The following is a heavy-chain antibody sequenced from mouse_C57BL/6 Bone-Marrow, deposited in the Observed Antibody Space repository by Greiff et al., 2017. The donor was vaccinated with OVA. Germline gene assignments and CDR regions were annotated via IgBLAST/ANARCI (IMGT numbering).Heavy chain of an antibody. V-gene: IGHV1-22*01. CDR2: INPNNGGT. CDR3: ARYLPYDYDYAMDY. Sequence: VHVKQSGPELVKPGASVKMSCKASGYTFTDYNMHWVKQSHGKSLEWIGYINPNNGGTSYNQKFKGKATLTVNKSSSTAYMELRSLTSEDSAVYYCARYLPYDYDYAMDYWGQGTSVTVSS. J-gene: IGHJ4*01. D-gene: IGHD2-4*01. CDR1: GYTFTDYN.